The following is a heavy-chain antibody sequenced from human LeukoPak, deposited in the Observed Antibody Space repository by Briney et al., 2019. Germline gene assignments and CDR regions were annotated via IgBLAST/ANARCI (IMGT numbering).Heavy chain of an antibody. CDR2: INHSGST. Sequence: SETLSLTCAVYGGSFSGYYWSWIRQPPGKGLEWIGEINHSGSTNYNPSIKSRVTISVDTSKNQFSLKVRSVTAADTAVYYCARTGDLYSSSWLPFDYWGQGTLVTVSS. V-gene: IGHV4-34*01. CDR3: ARTGDLYSSSWLPFDY. CDR1: GGSFSGYY. J-gene: IGHJ4*02. D-gene: IGHD6-13*01.